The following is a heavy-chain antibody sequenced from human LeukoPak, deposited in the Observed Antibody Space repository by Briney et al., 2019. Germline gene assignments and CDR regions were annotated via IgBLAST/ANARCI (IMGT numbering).Heavy chain of an antibody. D-gene: IGHD3-22*01. CDR1: GFTFGDYA. J-gene: IGHJ4*02. CDR3: TRVTYYYDNSGYFHFDS. V-gene: IGHV3-49*04. CDR2: IRRKAHGGTA. Sequence: GSLRLSCTTSGFTFGDYAMSWVRQAPGKGLEWVSFIRRKAHGGTAEYAASVKGRFSSSRDDSKSIAYLQMNSLKTEDTAVYFCTRVTYYYDNSGYFHFDSWGQGSLVTVSS.